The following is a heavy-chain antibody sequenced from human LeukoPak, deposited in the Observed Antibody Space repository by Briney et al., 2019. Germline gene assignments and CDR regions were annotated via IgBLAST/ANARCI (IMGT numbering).Heavy chain of an antibody. V-gene: IGHV3-23*01. D-gene: IGHD4-17*01. CDR3: VKGPTTVTTAFDY. CDR2: IRPSGGAT. J-gene: IGHJ4*02. CDR1: GFTFSNHA. Sequence: GGSLRLSRAASGFTFSNHAMSWVRQSQGKGLEWVSSIRPSGGATYYADAVKGRFTISRDNSKNTLYLQMNSLRAEDTAVYYCVKGPTTVTTAFDYWGQGTLVSVSS.